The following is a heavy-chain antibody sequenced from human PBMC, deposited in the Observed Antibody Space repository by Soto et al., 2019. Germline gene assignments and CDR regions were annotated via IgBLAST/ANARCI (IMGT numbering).Heavy chain of an antibody. V-gene: IGHV1-24*01. Sequence: ASVKVSCKVSGYTLTELSMHWVRQAPGKGLEWMGGFDPEDGETIYAQKFQGRVTMTEDTSTDTAYMELSSLRSEDTAVDYCSTDSGTRAVVHYYYYYGMDVWGQGTTVTVSS. CDR3: STDSGTRAVVHYYYYYGMDV. J-gene: IGHJ6*02. CDR1: GYTLTELS. D-gene: IGHD1-1*01. CDR2: FDPEDGET.